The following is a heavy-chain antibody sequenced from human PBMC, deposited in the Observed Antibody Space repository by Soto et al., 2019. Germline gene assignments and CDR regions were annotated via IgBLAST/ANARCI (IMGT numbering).Heavy chain of an antibody. Sequence: GGSLRLSCAASGFTFDDYAMHWVRQAPGKGLEWVSLISGDGGSTYYADSVKGRFTISRDNSKNSLYLQMNSLRTEDTALYYCAKSGAGAIVGATDFDYWGQGTLVTVSS. J-gene: IGHJ4*02. D-gene: IGHD1-26*01. V-gene: IGHV3-43*02. CDR1: GFTFDDYA. CDR3: AKSGAGAIVGATDFDY. CDR2: ISGDGGST.